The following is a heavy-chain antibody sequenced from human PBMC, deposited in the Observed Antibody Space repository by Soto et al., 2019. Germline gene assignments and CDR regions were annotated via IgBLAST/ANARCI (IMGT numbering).Heavy chain of an antibody. D-gene: IGHD1-1*01. CDR3: ASGHDAYKVRY. CDR1: GGSISSGGTGSY. CDR2: IYYTGNT. Sequence: QVQLQESGPGLVKPSQTLSLTCTVSGGSISSGGTGSYWTWIRQRPGKGLEWIGYIYYTGNTYYTPSFKXXPTIAIDTSENQFSLKLTSVTAADTAVYFCASGHDAYKVRYWGQGTLVTVSS. V-gene: IGHV4-31*03. J-gene: IGHJ4*02.